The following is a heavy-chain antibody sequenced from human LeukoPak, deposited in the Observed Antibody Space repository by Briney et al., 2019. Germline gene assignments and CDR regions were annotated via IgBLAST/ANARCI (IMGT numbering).Heavy chain of an antibody. V-gene: IGHV3-7*01. Sequence: GGSLRLSCAASGFTFSTYWMTWVRQAPGKGLEWVANIKQDGREKYYVDSVKGRFTISRDNAKNSLYLQMNSLRAEDTAVFYCARHVGTTFDYWGQGTLVTVSS. CDR1: GFTFSTYW. J-gene: IGHJ4*02. CDR2: IKQDGREK. CDR3: ARHVGTTFDY. D-gene: IGHD1-7*01.